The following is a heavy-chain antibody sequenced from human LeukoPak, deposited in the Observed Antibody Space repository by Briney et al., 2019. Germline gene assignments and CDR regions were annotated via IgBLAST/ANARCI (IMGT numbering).Heavy chain of an antibody. D-gene: IGHD1-26*01. CDR2: IYSDGST. CDR3: ARDLREHGVFDI. Sequence: GGSLRLSCAASGFTVSSNYMSWVRQAPGKGLEWVSEIYSDGSTYYAASVKGRFSISRDNSKNTVYLQMSSLRGDDTAVYYCARDLREHGVFDIWGQGTMVTVSS. CDR1: GFTVSSNY. J-gene: IGHJ3*02. V-gene: IGHV3-53*01.